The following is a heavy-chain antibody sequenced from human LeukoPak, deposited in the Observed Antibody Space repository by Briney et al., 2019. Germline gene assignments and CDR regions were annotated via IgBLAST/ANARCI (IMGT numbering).Heavy chain of an antibody. CDR2: ISGSGGST. V-gene: IGHV3-23*01. Sequence: HPGGSLRLSCAASGFTSSNYAMSWVRQAPGKGLEWVSAISGSGGSTYYADSVRGRFTISRDMSKNTLDLQMNSLRVEDTAVYHCAKDRIPAAIQLYYYYGMDVWGLGTTVTVSS. J-gene: IGHJ6*02. CDR3: AKDRIPAAIQLYYYYGMDV. D-gene: IGHD2-2*02. CDR1: GFTSSNYA.